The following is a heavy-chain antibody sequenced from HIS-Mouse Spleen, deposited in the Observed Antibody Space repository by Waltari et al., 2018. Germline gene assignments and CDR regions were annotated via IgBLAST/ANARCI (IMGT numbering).Heavy chain of an antibody. V-gene: IGHV4-39*07. Sequence: QLQLQESGPGLVKPSETLSLTCTVSGGSISSSSYYWGRIRQPPGKGLEWIGSIYYRGGTYDNPSRKGRVTISVDTSKNQFSLKLSSVTAADTAVYYCAREIPYSSSWYDWYFDLWGRGTLVTVSS. CDR3: AREIPYSSSWYDWYFDL. D-gene: IGHD6-13*01. CDR2: IYYRGGT. J-gene: IGHJ2*01. CDR1: GGSISSSSYY.